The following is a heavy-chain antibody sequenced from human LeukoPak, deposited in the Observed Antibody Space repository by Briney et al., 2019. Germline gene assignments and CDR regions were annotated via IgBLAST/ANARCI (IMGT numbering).Heavy chain of an antibody. D-gene: IGHD3-22*01. V-gene: IGHV1-69*13. CDR3: ASNTNYYENTGHYVLDS. Sequence: SVKVSCKASGGTFSTYAISWVRQAPGQGLEWMGGIIPILGTANYAQEFKGRVTITADEFTGTAYTELSSLRSEDTAVFYCASNTNYYENTGHYVLDSWGQGTLVTVSS. J-gene: IGHJ5*01. CDR2: IIPILGTA. CDR1: GGTFSTYA.